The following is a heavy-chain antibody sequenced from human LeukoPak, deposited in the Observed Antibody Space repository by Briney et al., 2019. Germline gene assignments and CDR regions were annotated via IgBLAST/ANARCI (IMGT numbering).Heavy chain of an antibody. CDR2: ISAYNGNT. J-gene: IGHJ4*02. V-gene: IGHV1-18*01. D-gene: IGHD6-13*01. Sequence: ASVKVSCKASGYTFTSYGISWVRQAPGQGLEWMGWISAYNGNTNYAQKLQGRVTMTTDTSTSTAYMELRSLRSDDTAVYYCAREAFRFSAASTGGVGDYWGQGTLVTVSS. CDR3: AREAFRFSAASTGGVGDY. CDR1: GYTFTSYG.